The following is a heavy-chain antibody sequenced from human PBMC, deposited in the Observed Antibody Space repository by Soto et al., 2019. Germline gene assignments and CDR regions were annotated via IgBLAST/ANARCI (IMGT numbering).Heavy chain of an antibody. Sequence: QVQLVQSGAEVKKPGASVKVSCKASGYTFTSYYMHWVRQAPGQGREWMGIINPSGGSTSYAQKFQGRVTMTRDTSTSTVYMELSSLRSEDTAVYYCARDIYCSSTSCFPSGMDVWGQGTTVTVSS. CDR3: ARDIYCSSTSCFPSGMDV. V-gene: IGHV1-46*01. J-gene: IGHJ6*02. CDR2: INPSGGST. CDR1: GYTFTSYY. D-gene: IGHD2-2*01.